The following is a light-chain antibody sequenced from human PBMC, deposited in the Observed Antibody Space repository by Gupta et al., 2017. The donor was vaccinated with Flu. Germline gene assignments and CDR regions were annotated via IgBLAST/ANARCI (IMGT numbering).Light chain of an antibody. J-gene: IGKJ4*01. CDR2: AAS. V-gene: IGKV1-9*01. Sequence: PSLLSASVGDRVTITCRASQGISSYLAWYQQKPGIAPKLLIYAASTLQSGVPSRFSGSGSGTEFTLTISSLQPEDFATYYCQQLNSYPLTFGGGTKVEIK. CDR1: QGISSY. CDR3: QQLNSYPLT.